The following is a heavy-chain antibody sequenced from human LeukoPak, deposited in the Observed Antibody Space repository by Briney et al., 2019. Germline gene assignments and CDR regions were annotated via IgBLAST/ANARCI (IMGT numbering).Heavy chain of an antibody. D-gene: IGHD3-3*01. CDR3: ARGQFLYDFWSGYPQFDP. Sequence: SETLSLTCAVYGGSFSGYYWSWIRQPPGKGLEWIGEINHSGSTNYNPSLKSRVTISVDTSKNQFSLKLSPVTAADTAVYYCARGQFLYDFWSGYPQFDPWGQGTLVTVSS. V-gene: IGHV4-34*01. CDR1: GGSFSGYY. CDR2: INHSGST. J-gene: IGHJ5*02.